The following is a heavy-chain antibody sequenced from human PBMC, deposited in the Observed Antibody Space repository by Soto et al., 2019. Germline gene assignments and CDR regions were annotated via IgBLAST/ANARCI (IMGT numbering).Heavy chain of an antibody. V-gene: IGHV3-30*18. Sequence: QEQLVESGGGVVLPGWSLRLSCAASGFTFNTFGMHWVRQAPGKGREWVAVISYDGSDKYYSDSVRGRFTISRDNSMNWMYLPMNSLRTEDTAVYYCAKSPNFYCSSYHCDKYYFGYWGQGTLVSVSS. CDR3: AKSPNFYCSSYHCDKYYFGY. CDR2: ISYDGSDK. J-gene: IGHJ4*02. D-gene: IGHD2-2*01. CDR1: GFTFNTFG.